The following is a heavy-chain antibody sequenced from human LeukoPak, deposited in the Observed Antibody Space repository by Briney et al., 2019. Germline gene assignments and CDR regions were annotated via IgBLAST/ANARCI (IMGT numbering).Heavy chain of an antibody. CDR3: ARGARFGDDY. V-gene: IGHV3-21*01. Sequence: PGGSLRLSCAASGFTFSSYSMNWVRQAPGKGLEWVSSISSSSSYIYYADSVKGRFTISRDNAKNPLYLQMNSLRAEDTAVYYCARGARFGDDYWGQGTLVTVSS. J-gene: IGHJ4*02. CDR1: GFTFSSYS. CDR2: ISSSSSYI. D-gene: IGHD3-16*01.